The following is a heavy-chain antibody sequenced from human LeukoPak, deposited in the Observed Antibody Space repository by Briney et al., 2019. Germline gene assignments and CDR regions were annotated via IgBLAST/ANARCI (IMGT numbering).Heavy chain of an antibody. CDR3: ARDGIAAGLDV. J-gene: IGHJ6*04. V-gene: IGHV1-18*04. Sequence: ASVKVSCKASGYTFTSYYMHWVRQAPGQGLEWMGWISAYNGNTNYAQKLQGRVTMTTDTSTSTAYMELRSLISDDTAVYYCARDGIAAGLDVWGKGTTVTVSS. D-gene: IGHD6-25*01. CDR2: ISAYNGNT. CDR1: GYTFTSYY.